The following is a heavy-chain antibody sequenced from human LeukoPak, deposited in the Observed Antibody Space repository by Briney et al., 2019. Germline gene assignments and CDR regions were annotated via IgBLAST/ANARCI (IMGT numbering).Heavy chain of an antibody. CDR1: GFNFDRYT. CDR3: AKELDTMFFDY. Sequence: GGSLRLSCATSGFNFDRYTIHWVRQAPGKGLEWVSLAGWAGGTTYYSDPVRGRFTISRDSGKNSVYLQMNSLTTDDTAFYFCAKELDTMFFDYWGQGALVTVSS. D-gene: IGHD5-18*01. J-gene: IGHJ4*02. CDR2: AGWAGGTT. V-gene: IGHV3-43*01.